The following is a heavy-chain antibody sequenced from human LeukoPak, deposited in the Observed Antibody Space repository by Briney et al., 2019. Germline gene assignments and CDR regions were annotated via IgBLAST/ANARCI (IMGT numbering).Heavy chain of an antibody. V-gene: IGHV4-34*01. J-gene: IGHJ4*02. Sequence: PSETLSLTRAVYGGSFSGYYWSWLRQPPGKGLEWIGEINHSGSTNYNPSLKSRVTISVDTSKNQFSLKLSSVTAADTAVYYCARDDSSGWFPFDYWGQGTLVTVSS. CDR3: ARDDSSGWFPFDY. D-gene: IGHD6-19*01. CDR1: GGSFSGYY. CDR2: INHSGST.